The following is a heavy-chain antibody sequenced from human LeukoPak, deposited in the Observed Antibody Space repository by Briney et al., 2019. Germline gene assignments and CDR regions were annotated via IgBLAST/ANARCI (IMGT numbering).Heavy chain of an antibody. CDR2: INPSGGST. CDR3: ARAPPYYDSSAYYPDYYFDY. V-gene: IGHV1-46*01. Sequence: GASVKVSCKASGYTFTSYYMHWVRQAPGQGLEWMGIINPSGGSTSYAQKFQGRVTMTRDMSTSTVYMELSSLRSEDTAVYYCARAPPYYDSSAYYPDYYFDYWGQGTLVTVSS. CDR1: GYTFTSYY. D-gene: IGHD3-22*01. J-gene: IGHJ4*02.